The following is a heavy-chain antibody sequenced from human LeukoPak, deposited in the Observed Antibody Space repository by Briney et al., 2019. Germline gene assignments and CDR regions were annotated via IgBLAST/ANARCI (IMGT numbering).Heavy chain of an antibody. Sequence: GGSLRLSCAASGFTFSSSWMSWVRQAPGKGLEWVANIKEDGSEKYYVDSVKGRFTISRDNAKNTVYLQMSSLRAEETAVYYCARDSWMDVWGQGTTVTVSS. CDR3: ARDSWMDV. V-gene: IGHV3-7*01. CDR2: IKEDGSEK. J-gene: IGHJ6*02. CDR1: GFTFSSSW.